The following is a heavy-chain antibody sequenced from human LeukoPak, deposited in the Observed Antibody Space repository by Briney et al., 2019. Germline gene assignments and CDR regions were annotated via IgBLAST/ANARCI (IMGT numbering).Heavy chain of an antibody. J-gene: IGHJ4*02. CDR1: GFTFSSYS. Sequence: GGSLRLSCAASGFTFSSYSMTWVRQAPGKGLEWVSSISSSSSYIYYADSVKGRFTISRDNAKNSLYLQMNSLRAEDTAVYYCARDRMYYYDSSGYYDTTAFDYWGQGTLVTVSS. CDR2: ISSSSSYI. D-gene: IGHD3-22*01. CDR3: ARDRMYYYDSSGYYDTTAFDY. V-gene: IGHV3-21*01.